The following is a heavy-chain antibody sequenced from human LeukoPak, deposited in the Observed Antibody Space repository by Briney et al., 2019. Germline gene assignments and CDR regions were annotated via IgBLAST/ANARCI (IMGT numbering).Heavy chain of an antibody. V-gene: IGHV3-33*08. CDR1: GFTFSSYW. Sequence: GGSLRLSCAASGFTFSSYWMHWVRQSPGRGLEWVAVIWYDGSQRYYADSVKGRFTISRDDSQNTIYLQMDSLRAEDTAVYYCATSSPRNYFDHWGQGTLVTVSS. J-gene: IGHJ4*02. D-gene: IGHD1-14*01. CDR3: ATSSPRNYFDH. CDR2: IWYDGSQR.